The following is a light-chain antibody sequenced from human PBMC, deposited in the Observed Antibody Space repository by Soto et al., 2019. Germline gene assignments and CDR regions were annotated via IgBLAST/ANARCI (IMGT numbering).Light chain of an antibody. J-gene: IGLJ7*01. V-gene: IGLV1-51*01. CDR2: DNN. CDR1: TSNIGGTNY. CDR3: ATWDGSLPGEV. Sequence: QAVVTQPPSASGTPGQRVFISCSGSTSNIGGTNYAYWYQQLPGAAPKLLIYDNNKRPSGIPDRFSGSKSGTSGTLDITGLQTGDEADYYCATWDGSLPGEVFGGGTQLTVL.